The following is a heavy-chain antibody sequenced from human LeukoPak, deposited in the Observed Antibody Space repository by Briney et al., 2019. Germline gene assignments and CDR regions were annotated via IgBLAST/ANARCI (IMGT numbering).Heavy chain of an antibody. D-gene: IGHD6-19*01. Sequence: GGSLRLSCAASGFTFSGSGMSWVRQAPGKGLEWISSSGDSDGSTYYADSLKGRFTISRDNSKNTLYLQMDSLRAEDTAVYFCATGLSNGWSYFDDWGQGTRVTVSS. J-gene: IGHJ4*02. V-gene: IGHV3-23*01. CDR1: GFTFSGSG. CDR3: ATGLSNGWSYFDD. CDR2: SGDSDGST.